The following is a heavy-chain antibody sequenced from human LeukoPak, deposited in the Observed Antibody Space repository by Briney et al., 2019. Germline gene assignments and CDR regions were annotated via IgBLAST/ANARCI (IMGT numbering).Heavy chain of an antibody. CDR1: GYTFTGYY. D-gene: IGHD3-22*01. Sequence: ASVNLRFNASGYTFTGYYMHWVRQAPGQGLEWMGWINPKSSGTNYAQKFQGRVTMTRDTSISTAYMELSRLRSDDTAVYYCARAPSYDSNCYYYRWGQGTLVTVSS. J-gene: IGHJ5*02. V-gene: IGHV1-2*02. CDR2: INPKSSGT. CDR3: ARAPSYDSNCYYYR.